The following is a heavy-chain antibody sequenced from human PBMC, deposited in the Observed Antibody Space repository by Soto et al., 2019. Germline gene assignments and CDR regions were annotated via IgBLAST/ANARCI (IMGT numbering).Heavy chain of an antibody. V-gene: IGHV3-74*01. CDR3: AREVLSGYYNNFDY. D-gene: IGHD3-22*01. CDR1: GFTFSTYW. Sequence: EVQMVESGGGLVQPGGSLRLSCAASGFTFSTYWMHWVRQATGKGPVWVSRINSDGSSTSYADSVKGRFTISRDNAKNTLYLQMNSLRAEDTAVYYCAREVLSGYYNNFDYWGQGTLVTVSS. J-gene: IGHJ4*02. CDR2: INSDGSST.